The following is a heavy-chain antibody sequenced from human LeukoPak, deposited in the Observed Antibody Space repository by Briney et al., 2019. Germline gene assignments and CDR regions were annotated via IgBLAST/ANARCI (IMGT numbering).Heavy chain of an antibody. D-gene: IGHD3-3*01. CDR3: ARDLTDDFWSGYHLDY. J-gene: IGHJ4*02. CDR2: ISGSGGST. Sequence: GGSLRLSCADSGFTFSSYAMSWVRQAPGKGLEWVSAISGSGGSTYYADSVKGRFTISRDNAKNSLYLQMNSLRAEDTAVYYCARDLTDDFWSGYHLDYWGRGNLVTVSS. CDR1: GFTFSSYA. V-gene: IGHV3-23*01.